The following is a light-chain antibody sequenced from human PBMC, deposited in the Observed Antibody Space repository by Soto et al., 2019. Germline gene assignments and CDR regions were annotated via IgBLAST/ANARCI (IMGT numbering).Light chain of an antibody. Sequence: QSVLTQPPSASGTPGQRVTLSRSGSSSNIGSKTVNWYQQLPGTAPKLLIYSNYQRPSGVPDRFSGSKSGTSASLAISGLQSEDEADYYCSAWDASLNGYVFGTGTKLTVL. CDR3: SAWDASLNGYV. CDR1: SSNIGSKT. CDR2: SNY. V-gene: IGLV1-44*01. J-gene: IGLJ1*01.